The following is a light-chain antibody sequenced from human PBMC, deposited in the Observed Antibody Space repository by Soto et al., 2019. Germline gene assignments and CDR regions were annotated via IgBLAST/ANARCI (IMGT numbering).Light chain of an antibody. CDR2: EVS. CDR1: SSDVGSYNL. Sequence: QSVLTQPASVSGSPGPSITISCTGTSSDVGSYNLVSWYQQHPGKAPKLMIYEVSKRPSGVSNRFSGSKSGNTASLTISGLQAEDEADYYCCSYAGSSTVFGGGTKLTVL. V-gene: IGLV2-23*02. CDR3: CSYAGSSTV. J-gene: IGLJ2*01.